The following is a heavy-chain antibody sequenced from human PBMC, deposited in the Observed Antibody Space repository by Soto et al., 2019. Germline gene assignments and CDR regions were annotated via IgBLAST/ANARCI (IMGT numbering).Heavy chain of an antibody. V-gene: IGHV1-58*01. CDR1: GFTFTSSA. CDR3: ARDQGRTTGTDY. Sequence: SVKVSCKASGFTFTSSAVQWVRQARGQRLEWIGWIVVGSGNTNYAQKFQERVTITRDMSTSTAYMELRSLRSDDTAVYYCARDQGRTTGTDYWGQGTLVTVSS. D-gene: IGHD4-17*01. CDR2: IVVGSGNT. J-gene: IGHJ4*02.